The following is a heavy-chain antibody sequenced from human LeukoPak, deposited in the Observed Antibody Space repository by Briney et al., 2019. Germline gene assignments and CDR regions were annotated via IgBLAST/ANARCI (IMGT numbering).Heavy chain of an antibody. D-gene: IGHD4-17*01. V-gene: IGHV4-34*01. CDR3: ARGSHDYGDFYLFDH. J-gene: IGHJ4*02. CDR2: INHSGTT. CDR1: GASFSNYY. Sequence: PSETLSLTCAVFGASFSNYYWAWIRQPPGKGLEWIGEINHSGTTNYNPSLKSRVTISVDTSKNQFSLKMTSVTAADTSVYYCARGSHDYGDFYLFDHWGQGTLVTVSS.